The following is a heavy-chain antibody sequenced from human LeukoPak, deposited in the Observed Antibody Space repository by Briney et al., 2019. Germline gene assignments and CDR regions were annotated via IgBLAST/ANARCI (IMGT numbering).Heavy chain of an antibody. Sequence: GGSLRLSCAASGFTFSTYSMNWVRQAPRKGLEGVSSISSSSHYIYYADSVKGRFTISRDNAKNSLYLQINSLRAEDTALYYCAEGYGYFDYWGQGTLVTVSS. CDR1: GFTFSTYS. J-gene: IGHJ4*02. D-gene: IGHD2-15*01. CDR2: ISSSSHYI. CDR3: AEGYGYFDY. V-gene: IGHV3-21*01.